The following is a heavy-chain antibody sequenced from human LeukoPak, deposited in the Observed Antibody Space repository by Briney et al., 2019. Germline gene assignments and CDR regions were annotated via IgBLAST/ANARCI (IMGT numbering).Heavy chain of an antibody. Sequence: PSETLSLTCTVSGGSISSYYWSWIRQPPGKGLEWIGYIYYSGSTNYNPSPKSRVTISVDTSKNQFSLKLSSVTAADTAVYYCARLRVYDILTGYYSYWFDPWGQGTLVTVSS. J-gene: IGHJ5*02. CDR3: ARLRVYDILTGYYSYWFDP. CDR2: IYYSGST. V-gene: IGHV4-59*08. D-gene: IGHD3-9*01. CDR1: GGSISSYY.